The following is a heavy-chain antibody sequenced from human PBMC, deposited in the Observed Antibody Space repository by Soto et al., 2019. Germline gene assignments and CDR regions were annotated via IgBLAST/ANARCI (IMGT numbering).Heavy chain of an antibody. CDR2: VSGSGSST. V-gene: IGHV3-23*01. Sequence: PGGYLRLSCAASGFTFSTYAMAWVRQPPGKGLKWVSGVSGSGSSTNHADSVKGRFTVSRDNSKNTVYLKIDSLRAEDTAVYYCACLAWFGDPVPPFDCWCKGIVVTVS. CDR1: GFTFSTYA. CDR3: ACLAWFGDPVPPFDC. D-gene: IGHD3-10*01. J-gene: IGHJ4*02.